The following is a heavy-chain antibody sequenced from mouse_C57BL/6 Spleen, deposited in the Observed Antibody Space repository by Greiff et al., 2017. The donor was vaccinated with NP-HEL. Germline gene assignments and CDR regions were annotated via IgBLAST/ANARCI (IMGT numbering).Heavy chain of an antibody. Sequence: EVKLQQSGPELVKPGASVKISCKASGYSFTDYNMNWVKQSNGKSLEWIGVINPNYGTTSYNQKFKGKATLTVDQSSSTAYMQLNSLTSEDSAVYYCARFPITTVVATPFAYWGQGTLVTVSA. D-gene: IGHD1-1*01. V-gene: IGHV1-39*01. CDR1: GYSFTDYN. CDR3: ARFPITTVVATPFAY. J-gene: IGHJ3*01. CDR2: INPNYGTT.